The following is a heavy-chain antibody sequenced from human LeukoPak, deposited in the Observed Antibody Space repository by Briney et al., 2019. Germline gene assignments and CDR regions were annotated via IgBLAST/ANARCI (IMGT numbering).Heavy chain of an antibody. D-gene: IGHD3-10*01. CDR2: IYTTGSTDST. J-gene: IGHJ4*02. Sequence: PSETLSLTCTVSGGSISSSYCSWIRQPAGKGLEWIGRIYTTGSTDSTDFNPSLKSRVTMSVDTSKNQFSLQLGSVTAADTAVCYCAGFGAGSYYWGQGTLVTVSS. CDR3: AGFGAGSYY. V-gene: IGHV4-4*07. CDR1: GGSISSSY.